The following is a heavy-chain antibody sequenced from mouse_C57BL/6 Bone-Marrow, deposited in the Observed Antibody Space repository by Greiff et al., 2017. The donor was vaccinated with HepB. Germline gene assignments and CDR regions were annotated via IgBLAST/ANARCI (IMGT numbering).Heavy chain of an antibody. J-gene: IGHJ2*01. CDR1: GYTFTSYW. V-gene: IGHV1-69*01. Sequence: QVQLQQPGAELVMPGASVKLSCKASGYTFTSYWMHWVKQRPGQGLEWIGEIDPSDSYTNYNQKFKGKSTLTVAKSSSTAYMQLSLPSEDSAVYYCARLRFYFDYWGQGTTLTVSS. CDR2: IDPSDSYT. D-gene: IGHD3-2*02. CDR3: ARLRFYFDY.